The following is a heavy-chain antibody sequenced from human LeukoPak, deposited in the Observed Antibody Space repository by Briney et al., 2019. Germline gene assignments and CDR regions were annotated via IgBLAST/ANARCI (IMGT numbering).Heavy chain of an antibody. D-gene: IGHD4-17*01. CDR1: GFTFSSYS. J-gene: IGHJ6*02. Sequence: GGSLRLSCAASGFTFSSYSMSWIRQAPGKGLEWVSYISSSGSTIYYADSVKGRFTISRDNAKNSLYLQMNSLRAEDTAVYYCARDRYGDPLYYYYYGMDVWGQGTTVTVSS. CDR3: ARDRYGDPLYYYYYGMDV. CDR2: ISSSGSTI. V-gene: IGHV3-48*04.